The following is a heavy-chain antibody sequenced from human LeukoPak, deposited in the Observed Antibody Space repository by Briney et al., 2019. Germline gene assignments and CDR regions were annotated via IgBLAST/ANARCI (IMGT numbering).Heavy chain of an antibody. V-gene: IGHV3-64*01. J-gene: IGHJ6*03. D-gene: IGHD1-26*01. Sequence: PGGSLRLSCAASGFTFSSYAMHWVRQAPGKGLEYVSAISSNGGSTYYANSVKGRFTISRDNSKNTLYLQMGSLRAEDMAVYYCARGATSGSYYYYYYMDVWGKGTTVTVSS. CDR1: GFTFSSYA. CDR3: ARGATSGSYYYYYYMDV. CDR2: ISSNGGST.